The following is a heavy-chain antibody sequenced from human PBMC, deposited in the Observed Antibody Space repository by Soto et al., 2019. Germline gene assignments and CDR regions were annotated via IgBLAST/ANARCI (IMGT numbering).Heavy chain of an antibody. J-gene: IGHJ5*02. CDR3: ARGGISQRFDP. V-gene: IGHV1-69*05. CDR2: IIPIFGTE. CDR1: GGTFSSYA. Sequence: GASVQVSCKASGGTFSSYAISGVRQAPGQGLEWMGGIIPIFGTENFAQKFQGRVTITTDESTSTAYMELRSLRSKDTAVYYCARGGISQRFDPWRHGTLVTVSS.